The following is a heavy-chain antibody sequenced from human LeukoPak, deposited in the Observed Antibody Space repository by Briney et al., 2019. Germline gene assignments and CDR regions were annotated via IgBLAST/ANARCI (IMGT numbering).Heavy chain of an antibody. J-gene: IGHJ6*02. V-gene: IGHV3-33*01. CDR2: IWYDENNK. Sequence: GVSLRLSCAASGFTFRNYGMHWVRQAPDKGREWVAGIWYDENNKSYADSVKGRYTISRDNSKNTLYLQMNSLRAEDTAVYYCARDRFYYDSRAYFTREFYHYGMDVWGQGTTVTVSS. D-gene: IGHD3-22*01. CDR1: GFTFRNYG. CDR3: ARDRFYYDSRAYFTREFYHYGMDV.